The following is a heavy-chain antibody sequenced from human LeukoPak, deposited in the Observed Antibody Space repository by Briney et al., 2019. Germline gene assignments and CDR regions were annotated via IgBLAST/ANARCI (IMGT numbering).Heavy chain of an antibody. Sequence: SGTLSLTCTVSGGSISGYYWTWIRQPPGKGLEWIGYIYYSGNTNYNPSLKSRVTISVDTSKNQFSLKLTSVTAADTAVYYCARDYSGDYWGQGTLVTVSS. CDR3: ARDYSGDY. D-gene: IGHD2-15*01. V-gene: IGHV4-59*01. J-gene: IGHJ4*02. CDR1: GGSISGYY. CDR2: IYYSGNT.